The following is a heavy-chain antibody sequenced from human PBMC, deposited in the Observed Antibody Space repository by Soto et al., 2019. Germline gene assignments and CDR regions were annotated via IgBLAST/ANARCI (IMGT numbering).Heavy chain of an antibody. CDR1: GGTFSSYT. Sequence: VQLVQSGAEVKKPGSSVKVSCKASGGTFSSYTISWVRQAPGQGLEWMGRIIPILGIANYAQKFQGRVTITADKSTSTAYMELSSLRSEDTAVYYCARDYCSSTSCYATPQLVPYFDPWGQGTLVTVSS. J-gene: IGHJ5*02. CDR2: IIPILGIA. D-gene: IGHD2-2*01. CDR3: ARDYCSSTSCYATPQLVPYFDP. V-gene: IGHV1-69*08.